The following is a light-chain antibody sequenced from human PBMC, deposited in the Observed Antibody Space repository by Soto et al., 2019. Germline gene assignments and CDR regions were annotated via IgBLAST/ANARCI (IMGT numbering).Light chain of an antibody. Sequence: EIVLTQSPGTLSFSPGERATLYCMAIQSVSSTCFAWYQQKPGQAPRLLIYGASTRASGIPDSFSGSGSGTDFTLTISRLEPEDFAVYYCQQYDNSPPWTVGQGTNVQIK. CDR1: QSVSSTC. CDR3: QQYDNSPPWT. J-gene: IGKJ1*01. CDR2: GAS. V-gene: IGKV3-20*01.